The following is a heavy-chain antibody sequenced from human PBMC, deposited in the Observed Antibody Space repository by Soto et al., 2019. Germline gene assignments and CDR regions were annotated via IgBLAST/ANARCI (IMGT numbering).Heavy chain of an antibody. V-gene: IGHV1-18*01. CDR2: ISGYNGNK. D-gene: IGHD3-10*01. CDR3: ATSYGSGSSPFDY. CDR1: GYTFTSYG. J-gene: IGHJ4*02. Sequence: ASVKVSCKASGYTFTSYGISWVRQAPGQGLEWMGWISGYNGNKKYAQKLQGRVTMTTDKSTGTAYMELRSLRSDDTAVYYCATSYGSGSSPFDYWGQGTLVTVSS.